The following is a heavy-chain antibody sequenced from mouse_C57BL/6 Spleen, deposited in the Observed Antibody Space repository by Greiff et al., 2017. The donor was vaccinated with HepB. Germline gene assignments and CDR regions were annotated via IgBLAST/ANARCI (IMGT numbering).Heavy chain of an antibody. Sequence: EVQLQQSGPELVKPGASVKISCKASGYTFTDYYMNWVKQSHGKSLEWIGDINPNNGGTSYNQKFKGTATLTVDKSSSTAYMELRSLTSEDSAVYYCARYDGSYYFDYWGQGTTLTVSA. D-gene: IGHD2-3*01. V-gene: IGHV1-26*01. CDR2: INPNNGGT. CDR1: GYTFTDYY. J-gene: IGHJ2*01. CDR3: ARYDGSYYFDY.